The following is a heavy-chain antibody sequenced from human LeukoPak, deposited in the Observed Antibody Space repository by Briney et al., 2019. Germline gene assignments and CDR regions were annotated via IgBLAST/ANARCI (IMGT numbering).Heavy chain of an antibody. CDR2: INPNSGGT. D-gene: IGHD5-18*01. CDR3: ARSRAMAAYYYYYYMDV. Sequence: GASVKVSCKASGYTFTGYYMHWVRQAPGQGLEWMGWINPNSGGTNYAQKFQGRVTMTRDTSISTAYMELSRLRSDDTAVYYCARSRAMAAYYYYYYMDVWGKGTTVTVSS. CDR1: GYTFTGYY. J-gene: IGHJ6*03. V-gene: IGHV1-2*02.